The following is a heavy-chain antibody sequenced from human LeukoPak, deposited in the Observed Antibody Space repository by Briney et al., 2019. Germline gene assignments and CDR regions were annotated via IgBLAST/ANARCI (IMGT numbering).Heavy chain of an antibody. CDR2: IYPGDSDS. D-gene: IGHD2-21*02. Sequence: GESLQISCKGSGYNFTSHWIGWVRQMPGKGLEWMGIIYPGDSDSRQSPSLRGQVTIPADKSINTAYLQWNSLKASDTAMYYCARGHHVVVATATWASDAFDLWGQGTMVTVSS. J-gene: IGHJ3*01. CDR3: ARGHHVVVATATWASDAFDL. V-gene: IGHV5-51*01. CDR1: GYNFTSHW.